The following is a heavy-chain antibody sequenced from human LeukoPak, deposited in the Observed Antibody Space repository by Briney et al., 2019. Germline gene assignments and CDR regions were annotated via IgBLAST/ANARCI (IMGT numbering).Heavy chain of an antibody. CDR3: ARSPYSSGRYYYYYMDV. CDR1: GYTFTSYY. J-gene: IGHJ6*03. Sequence: ASVKVSCKASGYTFTSYYMHWVRQAPGQGLEWMGIINPSGGSTSYAQKFQGRVTMTRDMSTSTVYMELSSLRSEDTAAYYCARSPYSSGRYYYYYMDVWGKGTTVTVSS. CDR2: INPSGGST. V-gene: IGHV1-46*01. D-gene: IGHD6-19*01.